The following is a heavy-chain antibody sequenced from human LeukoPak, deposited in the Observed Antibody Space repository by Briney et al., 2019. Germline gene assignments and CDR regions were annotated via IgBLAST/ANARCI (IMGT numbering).Heavy chain of an antibody. CDR3: ARGRVRGVIITSNLNHYYMDV. V-gene: IGHV1-46*01. CDR1: GYTFTSYY. CDR2: INPSGGST. J-gene: IGHJ6*03. Sequence: GASVKVSCKSSGYTFTSYYMHWVRQAPGQGLEWMGLINPSGGSTNYAQKFQGRVTITADESTSTAYMELSSLRSEDTAVYYCARGRVRGVIITSNLNHYYMDVWGKGTTVTISS. D-gene: IGHD3-10*01.